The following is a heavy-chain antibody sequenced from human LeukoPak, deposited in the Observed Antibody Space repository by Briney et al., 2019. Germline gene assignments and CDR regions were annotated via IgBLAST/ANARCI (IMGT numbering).Heavy chain of an antibody. CDR3: ARDSRLASRTGTFDS. D-gene: IGHD1-7*01. CDR2: IFNNGDT. CDR1: GGSFSWGGSY. Sequence: PSETLSLTCTISGGSFSWGGSYWSWIRQPPGKGLEWLGYIFNNGDTYYNSSLKSRVSLSVDKANKKFSLRLTSVTAADTAVYFCARDSRLASRTGTFDSWGQGTLVIVSS. V-gene: IGHV4-30-2*01. J-gene: IGHJ4*02.